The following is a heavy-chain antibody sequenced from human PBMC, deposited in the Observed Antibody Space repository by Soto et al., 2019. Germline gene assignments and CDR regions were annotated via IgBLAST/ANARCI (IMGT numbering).Heavy chain of an antibody. CDR1: GVSISSSPYF. Sequence: LETLSLTCTVSGVSISSSPYFWGCIRQPPGKGLEWIASVSYSGGTYYNPSLKSRVTISVDTSKKQFSLNLTSVTAADTAFYYCSRRAPEGFDPWGQGTQVTVSS. J-gene: IGHJ5*02. V-gene: IGHV4-39*01. CDR3: SRRAPEGFDP. CDR2: VSYSGGT.